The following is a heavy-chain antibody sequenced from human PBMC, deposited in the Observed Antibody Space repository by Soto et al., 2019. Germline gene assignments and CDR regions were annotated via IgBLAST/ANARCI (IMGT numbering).Heavy chain of an antibody. CDR3: ATDQSFDRNYYYGMDV. J-gene: IGHJ6*02. V-gene: IGHV1-3*01. Sequence: ASVKVSCKASGYTFTSYAIHWVRQAPGQRLEWMGWISPYNGNTYYSQKFQGRVTMTTDTSTNTVYMELRSLRSDDTAVYYCATDQSFDRNYYYGMDVWGQGTTVTVSS. CDR2: ISPYNGNT. CDR1: GYTFTSYA.